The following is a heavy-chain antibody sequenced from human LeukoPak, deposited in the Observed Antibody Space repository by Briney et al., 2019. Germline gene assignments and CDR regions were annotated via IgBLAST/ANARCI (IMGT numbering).Heavy chain of an antibody. CDR1: GFTFSRSA. D-gene: IGHD6-13*01. CDR2: ISSSGNT. Sequence: GGSLRLSCAASGFTFSRSAMTWVRQTPGKGPDWVSSISSSGNTYYADSVKGRFTISRDNSKNMLYLQMNSLRAEDTAVYYCAKGRISEDGLDFWGQGTLVTVSS. CDR3: AKGRISEDGLDF. V-gene: IGHV3-23*01. J-gene: IGHJ4*02.